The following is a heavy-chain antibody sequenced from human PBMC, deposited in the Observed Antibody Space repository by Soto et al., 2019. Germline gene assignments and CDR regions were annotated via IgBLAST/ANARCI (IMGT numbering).Heavy chain of an antibody. Sequence: QVQLQESGPGLVKPSQTLSLTCTVSGGSISSSAYYWSWIRQHPGKGLEWIGYISHSGSTYYNPSRKSRVSISVDTSKNQFSLSLTSVTAADTAVYYCAREYTYGSNFFDCWGQGALVTVSS. J-gene: IGHJ4*02. V-gene: IGHV4-31*03. CDR1: GGSISSSAYY. D-gene: IGHD5-18*01. CDR2: ISHSGST. CDR3: AREYTYGSNFFDC.